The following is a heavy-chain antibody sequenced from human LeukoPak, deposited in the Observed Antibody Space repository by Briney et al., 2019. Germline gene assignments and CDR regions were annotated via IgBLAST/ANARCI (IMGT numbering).Heavy chain of an antibody. CDR2: IIPIFGTA. V-gene: IGHV1-69*13. J-gene: IGHJ6*02. D-gene: IGHD6-19*01. CDR3: ARLPQGEQWLVYYGMDV. CDR1: GGTFSSYA. Sequence: SVNVSCKASGGTFSSYAISWVRQAPGQGLEWMGGIIPIFGTANYAQKFQGRVTITADESTSTAYMELSSLRSEDTAVYYCARLPQGEQWLVYYGMDVWGQGTTVTVSS.